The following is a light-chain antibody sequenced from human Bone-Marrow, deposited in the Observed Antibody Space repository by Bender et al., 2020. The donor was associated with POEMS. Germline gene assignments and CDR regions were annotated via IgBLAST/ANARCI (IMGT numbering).Light chain of an antibody. CDR3: AVWDDSLNGWV. J-gene: IGLJ3*02. V-gene: IGLV1-44*01. CDR2: SSH. Sequence: QSVLTQPPSASGTPGQRVTISCSGGSSNIGAHAVNWYQHLPGTAPQLIIYSSHRRPSEVPDRFSGSRSRTSASLAISGLQSENEADYYCAVWDDSLNGWVFGGGTKLAVL. CDR1: SSNIGAHA.